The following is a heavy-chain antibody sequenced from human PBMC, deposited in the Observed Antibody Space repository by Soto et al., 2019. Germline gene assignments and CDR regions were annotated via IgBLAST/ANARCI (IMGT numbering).Heavy chain of an antibody. CDR1: GFTFSSYG. CDR3: AKDRSYQTYYYYGMDV. V-gene: IGHV3-30*18. J-gene: IGHJ6*02. CDR2: ISYVGINI. Sequence: GGSLRLSCAASGFTFSSYGMHWVRQAPGKGLEWVAFISYVGINIYYADSVKGRFTISRDNSKNTLYLQMNCLRAEDTVLYYCAKDRSYQTYYYYGMDVWGQGTTVTVSS. D-gene: IGHD1-26*01.